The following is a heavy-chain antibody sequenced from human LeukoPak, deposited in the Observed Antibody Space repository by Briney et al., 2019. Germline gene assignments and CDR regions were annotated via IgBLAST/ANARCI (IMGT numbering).Heavy chain of an antibody. CDR2: ISSSSSTI. D-gene: IGHD6-19*01. CDR3: ARDGLSSGWYVGFDY. CDR1: GFTFSSYS. Sequence: PGGSLRLSCAASGFTFSSYSMNWVRQAPGKGLEWVSYISSSSSTIYYADSVKGRFTISRDNAKNSLYLQMNSLRDEDTAVYYCARDGLSSGWYVGFDYWGQGTLVTVSS. J-gene: IGHJ4*02. V-gene: IGHV3-48*02.